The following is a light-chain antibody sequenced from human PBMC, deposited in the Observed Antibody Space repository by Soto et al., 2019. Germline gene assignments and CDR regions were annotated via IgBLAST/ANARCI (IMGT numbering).Light chain of an antibody. CDR1: QSLNIW. Sequence: DIQMTQSPSTLSASVGDRVTITCRASQSLNIWLAWYQQKPGRAPKLLIYKASTLESGVPLRFSGSGSGTEFTLTISSLQPDDFATYYCQQYNDYWTFGQGTKVEIK. J-gene: IGKJ1*01. V-gene: IGKV1-5*03. CDR2: KAS. CDR3: QQYNDYWT.